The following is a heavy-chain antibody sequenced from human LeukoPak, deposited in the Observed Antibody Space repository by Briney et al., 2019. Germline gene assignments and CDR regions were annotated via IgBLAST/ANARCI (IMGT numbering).Heavy chain of an antibody. Sequence: GRPPRLSCVASGITFSRHGMDWVRQAPGKGLEWVAVIADDGGVKQYADSVKGRFTVSRDNSKSTLYLQTNGLSVEDTAIYYCAREATWGEWYFDHWGQGTPVTVSS. J-gene: IGHJ4*02. CDR2: IADDGGVK. D-gene: IGHD3-3*01. CDR3: AREATWGEWYFDH. V-gene: IGHV3-30*03. CDR1: GITFSRHG.